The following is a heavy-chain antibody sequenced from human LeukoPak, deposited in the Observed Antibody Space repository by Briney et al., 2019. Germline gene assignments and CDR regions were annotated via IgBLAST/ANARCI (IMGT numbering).Heavy chain of an antibody. CDR2: ISYDGSNK. D-gene: IGHD4-23*01. CDR3: ARLSDTDGGSTSYRASDI. V-gene: IGHV3-30-3*01. J-gene: IGHJ3*02. CDR1: GFTFSSYA. Sequence: GGSLRLSCAASGFTFSSYAMHWVRQAPGKGLEWVAVISYDGSNKYYADSVKGRFTISRDNSKNTLYLQMNSLRAEDTAMYYCARLSDTDGGSTSYRASDIWGQGTMVTVSS.